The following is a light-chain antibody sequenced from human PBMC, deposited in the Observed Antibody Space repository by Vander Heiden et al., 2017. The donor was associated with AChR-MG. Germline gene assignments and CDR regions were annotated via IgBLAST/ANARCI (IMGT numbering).Light chain of an antibody. CDR2: AAS. V-gene: IGKV1-39*01. CDR1: QSISSY. J-gene: IGKJ2*01. Sequence: DIQMTQSPSSLSASVGDRVTITCRASQSISSYLNWYQHKAGEAPKLLIYAASSLQSGVPSRFSGSGSGTNFTLTISSLQPEDFATYYCQQGDSTPPYTFGQGTKLEI. CDR3: QQGDSTPPYT.